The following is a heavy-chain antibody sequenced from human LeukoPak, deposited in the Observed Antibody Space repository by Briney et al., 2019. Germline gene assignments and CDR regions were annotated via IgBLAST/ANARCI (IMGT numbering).Heavy chain of an antibody. CDR1: GFIFSDYY. CDR3: ARSTSYGSSNWDY. Sequence: PGGSLRLSCAASGFIFSDYYMSWIRQTPGKGLEWVSYISSSDSTTYYADSVKGRFTISRDNAKNSLYLQMNSLRAEDTAVYYCARSTSYGSSNWDYWGQGTLVTVSS. D-gene: IGHD5-18*01. J-gene: IGHJ4*02. CDR2: ISSSDSTT. V-gene: IGHV3-11*01.